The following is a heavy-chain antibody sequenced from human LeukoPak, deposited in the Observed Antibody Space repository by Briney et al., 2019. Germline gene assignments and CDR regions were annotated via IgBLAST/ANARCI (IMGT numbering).Heavy chain of an antibody. D-gene: IGHD3-22*01. Sequence: GGSLRLSCAASGFTFSSYWMHRVRQAPGKGLVWVSRINTDGSSTSYADSVKGRFTISRDNAKNTLYLQMNSLRAEDTAVYYCARGRYYDSSGYYSSGFNYWGQGTLVTVSS. CDR1: GFTFSSYW. V-gene: IGHV3-74*01. CDR2: INTDGSST. CDR3: ARGRYYDSSGYYSSGFNY. J-gene: IGHJ4*02.